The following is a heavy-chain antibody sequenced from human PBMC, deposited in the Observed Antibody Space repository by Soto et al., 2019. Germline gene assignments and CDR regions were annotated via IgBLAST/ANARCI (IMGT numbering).Heavy chain of an antibody. D-gene: IGHD1-26*01. Sequence: GASVKVSCKSSGYTFTNYGVSWVRQAPGQGLEWMGWISNYNGRTRYAQKLQGRVTMTTDTSTTTTHMELMSLRSDDTAVYYCVRDRGIVGGSAWAYFDYWGQGTQVTVSS. CDR2: ISNYNGRT. V-gene: IGHV1-18*01. J-gene: IGHJ4*02. CDR1: GYTFTNYG. CDR3: VRDRGIVGGSAWAYFDY.